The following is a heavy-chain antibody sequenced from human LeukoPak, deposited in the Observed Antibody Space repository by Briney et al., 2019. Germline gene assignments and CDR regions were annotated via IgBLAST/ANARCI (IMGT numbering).Heavy chain of an antibody. J-gene: IGHJ5*02. CDR3: ARGTYYDILTGSRTYNWFDP. CDR2: IIPILGIA. V-gene: IGHV1-69*04. D-gene: IGHD3-9*01. CDR1: GGTFSSYA. Sequence: ASVKASCKASGGTFSSYAISWVRQAPGQGLEWMGRIIPILGIANYAQKFQGRVTITADKSTSTAYMELSSLRSEDTAVYYCARGTYYDILTGSRTYNWFDPWGQRTLVTVSS.